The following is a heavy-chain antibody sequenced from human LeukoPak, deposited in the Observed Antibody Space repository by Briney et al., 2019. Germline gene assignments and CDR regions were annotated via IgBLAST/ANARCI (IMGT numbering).Heavy chain of an antibody. Sequence: PGGSLRLSCAASGFTFSSYNMNWVRQAPGKGLEWVAVISYDGSNKYYADSVKGRFTISRDNSKNTVYLQMNSLRAEDTAVYYCARKKKGQQLVGVYFDYWGQGTLVTVSS. D-gene: IGHD6-13*01. V-gene: IGHV3-30*03. J-gene: IGHJ4*02. CDR1: GFTFSSYN. CDR3: ARKKKGQQLVGVYFDY. CDR2: ISYDGSNK.